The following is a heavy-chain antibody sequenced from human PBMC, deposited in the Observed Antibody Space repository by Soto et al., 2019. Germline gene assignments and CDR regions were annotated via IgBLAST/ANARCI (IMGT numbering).Heavy chain of an antibody. V-gene: IGHV3-9*01. J-gene: IGHJ2*01. CDR1: GFTFDDYA. Sequence: EVQLVESGGGLVQPGRSLRLSCAASGFTFDDYAMHWVRQAPGKGLEWVSGISWNSGSICYADSVKGRFNISRDNAKNSLYMQMNSLRAENTALYYCAKDTSWLPRDYYFDLWGRGTLVTVSS. CDR2: ISWNSGSI. CDR3: AKDTSWLPRDYYFDL. D-gene: IGHD6-19*01.